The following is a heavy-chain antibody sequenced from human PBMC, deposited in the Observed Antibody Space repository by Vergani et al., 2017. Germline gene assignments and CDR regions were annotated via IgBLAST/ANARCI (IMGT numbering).Heavy chain of an antibody. CDR1: GGSISSYY. Sequence: QVQLQESGPGLVKPSETLSLTCTVSGGSISSYYWSWIRQPPGKGLEWIGYIYYSGSTNYNPSLKSRVTISVDTSKNQFSLKLSSVTAADTAVYYCARSRSRLRFDYYYGMDVWGQGTTVTVSS. D-gene: IGHD3-10*01. CDR3: ARSRSRLRFDYYYGMDV. CDR2: IYYSGST. V-gene: IGHV4-59*12. J-gene: IGHJ6*02.